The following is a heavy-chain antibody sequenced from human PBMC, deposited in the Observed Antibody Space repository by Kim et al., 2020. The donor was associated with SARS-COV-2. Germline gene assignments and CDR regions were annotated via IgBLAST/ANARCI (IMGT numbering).Heavy chain of an antibody. Sequence: GRSLRLSCAASGFTFSSYAMHWVRQAPGKGLEWVAVISYDGSNKYYVDSVKGRFTISRDNSKNTLYLQMNSLRAEDTAVYYCARNLPFYYYYYGMDVWG. CDR1: GFTFSSYA. J-gene: IGHJ6*02. V-gene: IGHV3-30*04. CDR2: ISYDGSNK. CDR3: ARNLPFYYYYYGMDV.